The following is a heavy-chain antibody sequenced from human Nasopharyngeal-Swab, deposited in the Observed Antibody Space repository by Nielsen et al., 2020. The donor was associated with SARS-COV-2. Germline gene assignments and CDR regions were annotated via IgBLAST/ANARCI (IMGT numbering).Heavy chain of an antibody. CDR1: RYTFIGYY. CDR3: ARDSRYFDWHASYYYYGMDV. D-gene: IGHD3-9*01. CDR2: FNPNSGGP. V-gene: IGHV1-2*06. Sequence: ASVKVSCKTSRYTFIGYYIHWVRPAPGQGLEWMGRFNPNSGGPNYAQELQGRITMTIDTSTSTAYLELRSLRSDDTAVYYCARDSRYFDWHASYYYYGMDVWGQGTTVTVYS. J-gene: IGHJ6*02.